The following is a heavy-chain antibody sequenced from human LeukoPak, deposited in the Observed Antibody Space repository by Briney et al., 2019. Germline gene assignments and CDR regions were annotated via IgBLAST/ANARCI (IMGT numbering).Heavy chain of an antibody. D-gene: IGHD3-22*01. Sequence: SETLSLTCTVSGGSISSGSYYWSWIRQPAGKGLEGIGRIYTSGSTNYNPSLKSRVTISVDTSKNQFSLRLSSVTAADTAVYYCARDYSDPYYSDSSGSTFDYWGQGTLVTVSS. CDR3: ARDYSDPYYSDSSGSTFDY. CDR2: IYTSGST. V-gene: IGHV4-61*02. CDR1: GGSISSGSYY. J-gene: IGHJ4*02.